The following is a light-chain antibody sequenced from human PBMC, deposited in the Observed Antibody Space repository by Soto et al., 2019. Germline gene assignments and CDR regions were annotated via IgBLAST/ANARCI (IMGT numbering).Light chain of an antibody. CDR1: KIANFY. CDR2: RNN. Sequence: QSVLTQPPSASGTPGQGVSVSCSGDKIANFYIYWYQQFPGAAPKLLIYRNNQRPSGVPDRFSGSKSGTSASLVITGLQAEDEADYYCQSYDSNLSGSGVFGTGTKGTVL. J-gene: IGLJ1*01. V-gene: IGLV1-47*01. CDR3: QSYDSNLSGSGV.